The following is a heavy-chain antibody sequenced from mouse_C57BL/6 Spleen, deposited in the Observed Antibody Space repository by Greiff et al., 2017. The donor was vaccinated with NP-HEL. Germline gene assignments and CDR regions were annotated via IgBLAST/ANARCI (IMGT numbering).Heavy chain of an antibody. CDR2: INPSSAYT. Sequence: VKLQQSVAELARPGASVKMSCKASGYTFTSYTMHWVKQRPGQGLEWIGYINPSSAYTKYNQKFKDKATLTADKSSSTAYMQLSSLTSEDSAVYYCARSRDDWYFDVWGTGTTVTVSS. CDR1: GYTFTSYT. J-gene: IGHJ1*03. CDR3: ARSRDDWYFDV. V-gene: IGHV1-4*01. D-gene: IGHD3-3*01.